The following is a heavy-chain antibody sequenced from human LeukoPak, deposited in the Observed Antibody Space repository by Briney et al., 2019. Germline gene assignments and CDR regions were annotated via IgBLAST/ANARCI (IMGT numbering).Heavy chain of an antibody. CDR1: GGSISSYY. CDR3: AREIAVAGRGNWFDP. J-gene: IGHJ5*02. Sequence: PSETLSLTCTVSGGSISSYYWGWIRQPAGKGLEWIGRIYTSGSTNYNPSLKSRVTMSVDTSKNQFSLKLSSVTAADTAVYYCAREIAVAGRGNWFDPWGQGTLVTVSS. V-gene: IGHV4-4*07. D-gene: IGHD6-19*01. CDR2: IYTSGST.